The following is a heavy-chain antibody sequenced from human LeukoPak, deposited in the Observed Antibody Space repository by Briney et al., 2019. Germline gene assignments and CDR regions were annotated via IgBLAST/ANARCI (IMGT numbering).Heavy chain of an antibody. CDR2: IWYDGSNK. Sequence: GGSLRLSCAASGFTFSSYGMHWVRQAPGKGLEWVAVIWYDGSNKYYADSVKGRFTISRDNSKNTLYLQMNSLRAEDTAVYYCAKGLGSVTKEYFDYWGQGTLVTVSS. D-gene: IGHD4-17*01. CDR3: AKGLGSVTKEYFDY. J-gene: IGHJ4*02. CDR1: GFTFSSYG. V-gene: IGHV3-33*06.